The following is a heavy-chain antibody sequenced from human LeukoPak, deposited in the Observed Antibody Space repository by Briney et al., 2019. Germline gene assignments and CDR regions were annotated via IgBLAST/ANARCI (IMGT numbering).Heavy chain of an antibody. CDR1: GGSFSGYY. CDR2: VNHGGST. J-gene: IGHJ4*02. V-gene: IGHV4-34*01. CDR3: TRGRTFDN. Sequence: SETLSLTCAVYGGSFSGYYWSWIRQPPGKGLEWIGEVNHGGSTNYSPSLKSRVTISLDTSKNQFSLKLTSVTAADTAVYYCTRGRTFDNWGQGTLVTVSS.